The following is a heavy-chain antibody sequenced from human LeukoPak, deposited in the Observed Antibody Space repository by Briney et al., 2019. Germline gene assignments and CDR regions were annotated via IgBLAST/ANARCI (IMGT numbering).Heavy chain of an antibody. Sequence: ASVKVSCKASGYTFTSYYMHWVRQAPGQGLEWMGMINPSGGSTSYAQKFQGRITMTRDTSTSTVYMELSSLRSEDTAVYYCARPSYYYGSGNLNYFDYWGQGTLVTVSS. J-gene: IGHJ4*02. V-gene: IGHV1-46*01. CDR2: INPSGGST. CDR3: ARPSYYYGSGNLNYFDY. D-gene: IGHD3-10*01. CDR1: GYTFTSYY.